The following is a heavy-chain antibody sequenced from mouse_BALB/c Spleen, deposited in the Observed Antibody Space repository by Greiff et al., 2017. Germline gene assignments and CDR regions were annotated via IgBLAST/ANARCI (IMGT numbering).Heavy chain of an antibody. Sequence: EVQLVESGGGLVQPGGSLKLSCAASGFTFSSYTMSWVRQTPEKRLEWVAYISNGGGSTYYPDTVKGRFTISRDNAKNTLYLQMSSLKSEDTAMYYCARRYGNYLYAMDYWGQGTSVTVSS. CDR2: ISNGGGST. D-gene: IGHD2-10*02. CDR3: ARRYGNYLYAMDY. CDR1: GFTFSSYT. V-gene: IGHV5-12-2*01. J-gene: IGHJ4*01.